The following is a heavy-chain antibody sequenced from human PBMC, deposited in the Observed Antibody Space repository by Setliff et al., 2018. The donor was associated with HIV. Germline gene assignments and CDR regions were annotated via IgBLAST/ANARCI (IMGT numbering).Heavy chain of an antibody. CDR3: ARAPGAYYYGSGSALPDY. V-gene: IGHV4-61*09. Sequence: SETLSLTCTVSGGSISSGSYYWSWMRQPAGKGLEWIGHIYTSGSTNYNPSLKSRVTISVDTSKNQFSLKLSSVTAADTAVYYCARAPGAYYYGSGSALPDYWGQGTLVTVSS. CDR1: GGSISSGSYY. CDR2: IYTSGST. D-gene: IGHD3-10*01. J-gene: IGHJ4*02.